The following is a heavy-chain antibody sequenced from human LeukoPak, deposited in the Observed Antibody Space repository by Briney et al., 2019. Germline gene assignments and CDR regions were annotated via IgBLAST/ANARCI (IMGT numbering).Heavy chain of an antibody. J-gene: IGHJ4*02. CDR3: AKGTESGWYAYFDY. CDR1: GFTFSHYG. CDR2: IWYDGGNK. Sequence: GRSLRLSCAASGFTFSHYGMHWVRQAPGKGLEWVAVIWYDGGNKYFADSVKGRFTISRDNSKNTVYLQMNSLRVEDTAVCYCAKGTESGWYAYFDYWGQGTLVTVSS. V-gene: IGHV3-33*06. D-gene: IGHD6-19*01.